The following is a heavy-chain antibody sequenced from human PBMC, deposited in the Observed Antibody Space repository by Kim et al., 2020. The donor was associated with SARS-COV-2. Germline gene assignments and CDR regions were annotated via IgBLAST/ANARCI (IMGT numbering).Heavy chain of an antibody. D-gene: IGHD1-26*01. J-gene: IGHJ6*03. CDR3: ARVLGVPGYYYYYMDV. CDR2: IIPILGIA. V-gene: IGHV1-69*04. Sequence: SVKVSCKASGGTFSSYAISWVRQAPGQGLEWMGRIIPILGIANYAQKFQGRVTITADKSTSTAYMELSSLRSEDTAVYYCARVLGVPGYYYYYMDVWGKGTTVTVSS. CDR1: GGTFSSYA.